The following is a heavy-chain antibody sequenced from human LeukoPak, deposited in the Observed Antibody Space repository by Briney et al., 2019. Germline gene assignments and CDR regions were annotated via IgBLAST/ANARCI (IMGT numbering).Heavy chain of an antibody. CDR1: GYTFTSYG. CDR3: ARDGGGVVPAALDP. Sequence: GASVTVSCKASGYTFTSYGVSWVRQAPGQGLEWMGWISAYNGNTNYAQKLQGRVTMTTDTSTSTAYMELRSLRSDDTAVYYCARDGGGVVPAALDPWGQGTLVTVSS. J-gene: IGHJ5*02. D-gene: IGHD2-2*01. CDR2: ISAYNGNT. V-gene: IGHV1-18*01.